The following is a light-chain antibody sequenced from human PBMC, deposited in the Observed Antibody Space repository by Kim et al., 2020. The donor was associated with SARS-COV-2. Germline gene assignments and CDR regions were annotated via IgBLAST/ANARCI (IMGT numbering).Light chain of an antibody. J-gene: IGLJ2*01. CDR1: SGHNNSA. V-gene: IGLV4-69*01. CDR3: QTWGTDTDVV. CDR2: LNSDGSH. Sequence: SVKLTCTRSSGHNNSAIAWHQQQPEKGPRYLMKLNSDGSHTKGDGIPDRFSGSSSGAERYLTISSLQSADEADYYCQTWGTDTDVVFGGGTQLTVL.